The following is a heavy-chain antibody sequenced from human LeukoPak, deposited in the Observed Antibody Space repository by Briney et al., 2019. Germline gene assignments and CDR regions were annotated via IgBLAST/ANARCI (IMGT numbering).Heavy chain of an antibody. CDR1: GFSVINKY. Sequence: PGGSLRLSCAASGFSVINKYVTWVRQAPGKGLEWVSVIYIGDRADYSDSVKGRFTLSRDNFKNTVFLQMNNLRAVDSAVYYCVTDRDPHYGMHVWGQGTTVTVSS. CDR3: VTDRDPHYGMHV. CDR2: IYIGDRA. V-gene: IGHV3-53*01. J-gene: IGHJ6*02.